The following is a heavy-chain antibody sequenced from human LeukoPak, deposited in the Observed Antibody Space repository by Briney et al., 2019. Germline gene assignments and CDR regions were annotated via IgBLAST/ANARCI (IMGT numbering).Heavy chain of an antibody. Sequence: PSETLSLTCAVYGGSFSGYYWSWIRQPPGKGLEWIGEINHSGSTNYNPSLKSRVTISVDTSKNQFSLKLSSVTAADTAVYYCARARPGGGWFDPWGQGTLVTVSS. CDR3: ARARPGGGWFDP. D-gene: IGHD3-16*01. V-gene: IGHV4-34*01. CDR2: INHSGST. CDR1: GGSFSGYY. J-gene: IGHJ5*02.